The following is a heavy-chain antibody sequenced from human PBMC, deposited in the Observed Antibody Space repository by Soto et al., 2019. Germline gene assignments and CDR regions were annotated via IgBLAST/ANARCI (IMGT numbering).Heavy chain of an antibody. V-gene: IGHV3-53*05. CDR2: IFSGGAT. J-gene: IGHJ4*02. Sequence: GGSLRLSCEVSGFSVTANYMTWVRQAPGKGLEWVSVIFSGGATDYIDSVKGRFTISRDNSKNTLYLQMNSLRAEDTAVYYCAKDAPYDSSGYYDYWGQGTLVTVSS. CDR3: AKDAPYDSSGYYDY. CDR1: GFSVTANY. D-gene: IGHD3-22*01.